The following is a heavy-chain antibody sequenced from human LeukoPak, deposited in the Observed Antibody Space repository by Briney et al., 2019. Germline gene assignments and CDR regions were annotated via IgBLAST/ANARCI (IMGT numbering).Heavy chain of an antibody. CDR1: GGSISSGSYY. V-gene: IGHV4-61*02. J-gene: IGHJ6*03. CDR3: ARESYGESYYYYYYMDV. CDR2: IYTSGST. D-gene: IGHD4-17*01. Sequence: PSETLSLTCSVSGGSISSGSYYWSWIRQPAGKGLEWIGRIYTSGSTNYNPSLKSRVTISVDTSKNQFSLKLSSVTAADTAVYYCARESYGESYYYYYYMDVWGKGTTVTISS.